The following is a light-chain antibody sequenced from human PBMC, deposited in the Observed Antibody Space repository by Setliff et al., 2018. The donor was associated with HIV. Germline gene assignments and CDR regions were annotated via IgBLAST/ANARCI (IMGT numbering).Light chain of an antibody. CDR3: QKHNDAPRT. CDR2: SAS. J-gene: IGKJ1*01. V-gene: IGKV1-27*01. CDR1: QGISNY. Sequence: DIQMTQSPSSLSASVGDRVTITCRASQGISNYLAWYQQRPGKVPRLLTYSASTLQSGVPSRFSGSGSGTEFTLTISSLQPEDVATYYCQKHNDAPRTFGQGTKVDIK.